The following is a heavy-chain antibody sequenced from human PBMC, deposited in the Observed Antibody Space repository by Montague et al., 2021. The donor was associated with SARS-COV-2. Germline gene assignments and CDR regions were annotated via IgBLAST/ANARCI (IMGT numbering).Heavy chain of an antibody. CDR3: ARARQDVVVPALGIGAYYYYYYMDV. CDR1: GGSFSGYY. CDR2: INHSGST. V-gene: IGHV4-34*01. D-gene: IGHD2-2*01. J-gene: IGHJ6*03. Sequence: SETRSLTCAVYGGSFSGYYWSWIRQPPGKGLEWIGEINHSGSTNYNPSLKSRVTISVDTSKNQFSLKLSSVTAADTAVYYCARARQDVVVPALGIGAYYYYYYMDVWGQGTTVTVSS.